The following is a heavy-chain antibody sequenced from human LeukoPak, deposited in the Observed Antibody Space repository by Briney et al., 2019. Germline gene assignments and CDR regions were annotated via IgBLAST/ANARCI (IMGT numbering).Heavy chain of an antibody. CDR2: MSYDGSNK. V-gene: IGHV3-30*18. D-gene: IGHD3-3*01. Sequence: PGRSLRLSCAASGFTFSSYGMHWVRQAPGKGLEWVAVMSYDGSNKYYADSVKGRFTISRDNSKNTLYLQMNSLRAEDTAVYYCAKDYDFWSGYIGYWGQGTLVTVSS. CDR3: AKDYDFWSGYIGY. J-gene: IGHJ4*02. CDR1: GFTFSSYG.